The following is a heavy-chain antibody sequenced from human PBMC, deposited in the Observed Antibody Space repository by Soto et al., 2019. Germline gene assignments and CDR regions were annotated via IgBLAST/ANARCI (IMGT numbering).Heavy chain of an antibody. CDR3: ARDKDWAFDY. CDR2: INEDASKK. CDR1: GFTFSSYW. D-gene: IGHD3-9*01. V-gene: IGHV3-7*01. Sequence: GGSLRLSCAASGFTFSSYWMNWVRQAPGKGLEWVANINEDASKKYYVDSVKGRFTISRDNAQNSLFLLMNSLRAEDTAVYYCARDKDWAFDYWGQGTLVTVSS. J-gene: IGHJ4*02.